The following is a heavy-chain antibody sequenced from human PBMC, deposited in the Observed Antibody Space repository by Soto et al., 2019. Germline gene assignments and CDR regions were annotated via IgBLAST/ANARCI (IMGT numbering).Heavy chain of an antibody. D-gene: IGHD6-13*01. CDR2: MNPGSGKT. J-gene: IGHJ5*02. CDR3: ARMASAGTLNWFDP. Sequence: ASVKVSCKASGYTFINSDISWVRQAAGQGLEWLGWMNPGSGKTGYASKFQGRVAMTRDASTGTSHLELSSLTSDDTAVYYCARMASAGTLNWFDPWGQGTLVTVS. CDR1: GYTFINSD. V-gene: IGHV1-8*02.